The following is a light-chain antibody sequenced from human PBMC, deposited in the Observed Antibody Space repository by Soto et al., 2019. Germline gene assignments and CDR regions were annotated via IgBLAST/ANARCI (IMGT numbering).Light chain of an antibody. CDR1: QTVGGRY. CDR2: GAS. J-gene: IGKJ1*01. Sequence: EIVLTQSAATLSLSPGERATLSCRASQTVGGRYLAWFQQKPGQTPRLLIYGASTRAAGVPDRFSGSGSGTDFSLTINRLEPEDFAVYYCLQSVSSPWTFGQGTMVEV. CDR3: LQSVSSPWT. V-gene: IGKV3-20*01.